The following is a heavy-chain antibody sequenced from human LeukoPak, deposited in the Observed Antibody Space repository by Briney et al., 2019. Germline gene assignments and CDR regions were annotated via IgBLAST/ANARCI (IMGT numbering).Heavy chain of an antibody. CDR3: ARVSYSSGWYNDY. V-gene: IGHV3-66*01. D-gene: IGHD6-19*01. CDR2: IYSGGST. Sequence: GGSLRLSCAASGFTVSSNYMSWVRQAPGKGLEWVSVIYSGGSTYYADSVKGRFTISRDNSKNTLYLQMNSLRAEDTAVYYCARVSYSSGWYNDYWGQGTLVTVSS. J-gene: IGHJ4*02. CDR1: GFTVSSNY.